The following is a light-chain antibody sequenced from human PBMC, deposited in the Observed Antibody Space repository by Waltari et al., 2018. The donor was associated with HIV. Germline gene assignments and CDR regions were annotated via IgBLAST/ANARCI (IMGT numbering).Light chain of an antibody. CDR3: QQRSNWPLT. V-gene: IGKV3-11*01. CDR1: QNVSSS. Sequence: ELVLTQSPATLSLSPGERATLSCRASQNVSSSLAWYQQKPGQPPRLLIYSASNRASGIPARFSGSGSGADFTLTISSLEPEDFAIYYCQQRSNWPLTFGGGTKVDI. J-gene: IGKJ4*01. CDR2: SAS.